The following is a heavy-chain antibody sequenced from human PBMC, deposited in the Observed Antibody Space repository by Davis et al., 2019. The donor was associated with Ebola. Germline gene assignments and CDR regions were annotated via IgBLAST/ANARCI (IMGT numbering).Heavy chain of an antibody. CDR3: ARGLSTIFGVVIIRWFDP. CDR1: GYTFTSYD. V-gene: IGHV1-8*01. Sequence: ASVKVSCKASGYTFTSYDINWVRQATGQGLEWMGWMNPNSGNTGYAQKFQGRVTMTRSTSISTAYMELSSLRSEDTAVYYCARGLSTIFGVVIIRWFDPWGQGTLVTVSS. D-gene: IGHD3-3*01. J-gene: IGHJ5*02. CDR2: MNPNSGNT.